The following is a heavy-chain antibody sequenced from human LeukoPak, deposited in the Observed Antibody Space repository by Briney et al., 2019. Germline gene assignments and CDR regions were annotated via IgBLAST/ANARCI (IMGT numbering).Heavy chain of an antibody. J-gene: IGHJ6*04. V-gene: IGHV1-2*02. CDR2: INPNSGGT. CDR1: GYTFTGYY. CDR3: AREAYYYDSSGYHPGLDV. D-gene: IGHD3-22*01. Sequence: EASVKVSCKASGYTFTGYYMHWVRQAPGQGLEWMGWINPNSGGTNYAQKSQGRVTMTRDTSISTAYMELSRLRSDDTAVYYCAREAYYYDSSGYHPGLDVWGKGTTVTVSS.